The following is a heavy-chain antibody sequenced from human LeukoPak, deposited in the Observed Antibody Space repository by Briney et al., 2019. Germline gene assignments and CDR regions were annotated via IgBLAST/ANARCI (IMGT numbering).Heavy chain of an antibody. J-gene: IGHJ6*03. D-gene: IGHD3-3*01. CDR3: ARDGYYDFWSGYLSYYYYYMDV. CDR1: GYSISSGYY. Sequence: SETLSLTCTVSGYSISSGYYWGWIRQPPGKGLEWIGSIYHSGSTYYNPSLKSRVTISVDTSKNQFSLKLSSVTAADTAVYYCARDGYYDFWSGYLSYYYYYMDVWGKGTTVTVSS. CDR2: IYHSGST. V-gene: IGHV4-38-2*02.